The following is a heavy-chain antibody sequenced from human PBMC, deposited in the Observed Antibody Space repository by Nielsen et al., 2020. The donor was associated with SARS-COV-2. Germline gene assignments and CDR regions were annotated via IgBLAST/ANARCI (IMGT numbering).Heavy chain of an antibody. Sequence: ASVKVSCKASGYTFTGYYMHWVRQAPGQGLEWMGRINPNSGGTNYAQKFQGRVTMTRDTSISTAYMELSRLRSDDTAVYYCARDPALQLALYYYYGMDVWGQGTTVTVSS. V-gene: IGHV1-2*06. D-gene: IGHD6-6*01. CDR2: INPNSGGT. CDR1: GYTFTGYY. J-gene: IGHJ6*02. CDR3: ARDPALQLALYYYYGMDV.